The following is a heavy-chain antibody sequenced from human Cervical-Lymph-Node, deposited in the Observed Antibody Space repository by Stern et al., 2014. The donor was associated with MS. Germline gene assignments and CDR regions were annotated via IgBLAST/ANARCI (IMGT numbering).Heavy chain of an antibody. Sequence: VQLVESGGHLVQPGGSLRLSCAASGFTLSSYNMNWVRQAPGKGLEWISFISGFSRTIYYADSVRGRFTISRDNANNSLYLQMNSLRVEDTAVYYCARGITIFGEGKWGQGTLVTVSS. D-gene: IGHD3-3*01. CDR2: ISGFSRTI. V-gene: IGHV3-48*01. J-gene: IGHJ4*02. CDR1: GFTLSSYN. CDR3: ARGITIFGEGK.